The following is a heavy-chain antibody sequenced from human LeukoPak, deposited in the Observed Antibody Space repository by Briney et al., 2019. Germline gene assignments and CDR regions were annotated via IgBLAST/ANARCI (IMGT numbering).Heavy chain of an antibody. CDR3: ARDRYYYDSSGYYPFDY. CDR1: GFTVSSNY. D-gene: IGHD3-22*01. CDR2: ISGSGGST. J-gene: IGHJ4*02. V-gene: IGHV3-23*01. Sequence: GGSLRLSCAASGFTVSSNYMSWVRQAPGKGLEWVSAISGSGGSTYYADSVKGRFTISRDNAKNSLYLQMNSLRAEDTAVYYCARDRYYYDSSGYYPFDYWGQGTLVTVSS.